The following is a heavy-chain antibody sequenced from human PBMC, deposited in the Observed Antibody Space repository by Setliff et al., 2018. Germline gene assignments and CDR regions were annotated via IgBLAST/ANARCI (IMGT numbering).Heavy chain of an antibody. J-gene: IGHJ3*02. V-gene: IGHV1-18*01. Sequence: ASVKVSCKASGYTFISYGISWVRQAPGQGLEWMGWISAYNGNTNYAQKLQGRVTMTTDTSTSTAYMELRSLRSDDTAVYYCARVLFHCSSTSCYLDAFDIWGQGAMVTVS. CDR1: GYTFISYG. CDR2: ISAYNGNT. D-gene: IGHD2-2*01. CDR3: ARVLFHCSSTSCYLDAFDI.